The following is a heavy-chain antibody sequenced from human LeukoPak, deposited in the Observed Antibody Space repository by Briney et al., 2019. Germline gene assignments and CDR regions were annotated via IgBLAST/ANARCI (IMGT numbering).Heavy chain of an antibody. CDR3: ARDRGAAIPHDAFDI. J-gene: IGHJ3*02. CDR2: ISAYNGNT. Sequence: ASVKVSCKASGYTFTSYGISRVRQAPGQGLEWMGWISAYNGNTNYAQKLQGRVTMTTDTSTSTAYMELRSLRSDDTAVYYCARDRGAAIPHDAFDIWGQGTMVTVSS. D-gene: IGHD2-21*02. V-gene: IGHV1-18*01. CDR1: GYTFTSYG.